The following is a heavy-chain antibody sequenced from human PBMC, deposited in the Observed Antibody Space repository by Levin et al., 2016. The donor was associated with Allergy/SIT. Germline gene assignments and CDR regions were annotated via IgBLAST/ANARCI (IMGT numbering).Heavy chain of an antibody. Sequence: SETLSLTCAVYGGSFSGYYWSWIRQPPGKGLEWIGEINHSGSTNYNPSLKSRVTISVDTSKNQFSLKLSSVTAADTAVYYCARGWNTLGFDYWGQGTLVTVSS. CDR2: INHSGST. CDR3: ARGWNTLGFDY. CDR1: GGSFSGYY. J-gene: IGHJ4*02. V-gene: IGHV4-34*01. D-gene: IGHD1/OR15-1a*01.